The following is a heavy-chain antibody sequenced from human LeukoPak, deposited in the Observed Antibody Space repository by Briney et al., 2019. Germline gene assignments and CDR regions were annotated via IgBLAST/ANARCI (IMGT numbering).Heavy chain of an antibody. CDR3: ARSGNRGYSYGIDAFDI. V-gene: IGHV4-39*07. J-gene: IGHJ3*02. CDR2: IYYSGST. Sequence: SETLSLTCTVSGGSISSSSYYWGWIRQPPGKGLEWIGSIYYSGSTYYNPSLKSRVTISVDTSKNQFSLKLSSVTAADTAVYYCARSGNRGYSYGIDAFDIWGQGTMVTVSS. D-gene: IGHD5-18*01. CDR1: GGSISSSSYY.